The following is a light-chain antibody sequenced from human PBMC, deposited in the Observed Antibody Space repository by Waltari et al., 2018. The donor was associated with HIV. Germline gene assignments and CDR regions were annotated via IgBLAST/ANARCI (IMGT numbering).Light chain of an antibody. V-gene: IGKV3-11*01. CDR2: DAS. J-gene: IGKJ5*01. CDR1: QGLSSF. CDR3: QQRSNWPIT. Sequence: EIVLTQSPDTLSLSPGDRATLSCRASQGLSSFLAWYQQKPGQAPRLLIYDASNRATGIPARFSGSGSGADFTLTISSLEPEDFAVYYCQQRSNWPITFGQGTRLEIK.